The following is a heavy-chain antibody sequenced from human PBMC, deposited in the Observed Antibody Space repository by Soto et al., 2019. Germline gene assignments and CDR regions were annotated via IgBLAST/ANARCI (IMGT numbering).Heavy chain of an antibody. CDR1: GYSFSSFW. Sequence: PGESLKISCEGSGYSFSSFWISWVRQMPGHGLEWVGRIDTSDSYSNYSPSFQGRVTITADKSSSTAYLQWSSLEASDTGIYYCAKRGWNYHAYHYHYAMDVWGQVTTVTVSS. D-gene: IGHD1-7*01. CDR2: IDTSDSYS. V-gene: IGHV5-10-1*01. CDR3: AKRGWNYHAYHYHYAMDV. J-gene: IGHJ6*02.